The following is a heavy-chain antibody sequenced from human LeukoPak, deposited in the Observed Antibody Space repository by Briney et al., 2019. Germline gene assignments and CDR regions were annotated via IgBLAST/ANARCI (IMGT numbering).Heavy chain of an antibody. D-gene: IGHD6-19*01. CDR3: ARRISCGWLAIEY. Sequence: GGSLRLSCAASGFTFSSYWMHWVRQAPGKGLVWVSRISSDGSSTTYADSVKGRFTISRDNAKNTLYLQMNSLRAEDTAVYYCARRISCGWLAIEYWGQGTLVTVSS. CDR1: GFTFSSYW. CDR2: ISSDGSST. J-gene: IGHJ4*02. V-gene: IGHV3-74*01.